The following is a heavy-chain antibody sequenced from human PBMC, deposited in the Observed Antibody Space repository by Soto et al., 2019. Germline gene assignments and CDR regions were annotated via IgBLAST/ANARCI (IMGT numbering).Heavy chain of an antibody. CDR3: AKDLSNYYGSGSSAFDY. J-gene: IGHJ4*02. D-gene: IGHD3-10*01. CDR2: ISGSGGST. Sequence: VGSLRLSCAASGFTFSSYAMSWVRQAPGKGLEWVSAISGSGGSTYYADSVKGRFTISRDNSKNTLYLQMNSLRAEDTAVYYCAKDLSNYYGSGSSAFDYWGQGTLVTVSS. CDR1: GFTFSSYA. V-gene: IGHV3-23*01.